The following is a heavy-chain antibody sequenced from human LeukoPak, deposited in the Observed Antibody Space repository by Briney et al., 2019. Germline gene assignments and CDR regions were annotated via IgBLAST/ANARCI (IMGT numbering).Heavy chain of an antibody. CDR2: ISYSGST. J-gene: IGHJ6*02. D-gene: IGHD2-15*01. Sequence: SETLSLTCTVSGGSISSGDYYWSWIRQPQGKGLEWIGYISYSGSTYYNPSLKSRVSISVDTSKNQFSLKLSSVTAADTAVYYCARDTFEDRSGSYYYAMDVWGQGTTVTVSS. CDR3: ARDTFEDRSGSYYYAMDV. CDR1: GGSISSGDYY. V-gene: IGHV4-30-4*01.